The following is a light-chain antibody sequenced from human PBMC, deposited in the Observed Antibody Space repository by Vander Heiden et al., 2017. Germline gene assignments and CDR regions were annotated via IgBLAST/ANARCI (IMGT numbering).Light chain of an antibody. CDR3: SSYTSSSTPRV. CDR1: SSDGGGYNY. J-gene: IGLJ2*01. CDR2: DVS. V-gene: IGLV2-14*01. Sequence: QSALPQPASVSGSPGPSLPISCTGTSSDGGGYNYVSGYQQHPGKAPKLMIYDVSNRPSGVANRFSGSKSGNTASLTISGLQAEDEADYYCSSYTSSSTPRVFGGGTKL.